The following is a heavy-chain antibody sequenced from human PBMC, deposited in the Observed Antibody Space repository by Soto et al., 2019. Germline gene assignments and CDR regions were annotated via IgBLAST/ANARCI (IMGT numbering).Heavy chain of an antibody. CDR1: GGSISSYY. J-gene: IGHJ4*02. Sequence: SETLSLTCTVSGGSISSYYGSWIRQPPGKGLEWIGYIYYSGSTNYNPSLKSRVTISVDTSKNQFSLKLSSVTAADTAVYYCARSLKITPGSFDYWGQGTLVTVSS. V-gene: IGHV4-59*01. CDR3: ARSLKITPGSFDY. CDR2: IYYSGST. D-gene: IGHD1-20*01.